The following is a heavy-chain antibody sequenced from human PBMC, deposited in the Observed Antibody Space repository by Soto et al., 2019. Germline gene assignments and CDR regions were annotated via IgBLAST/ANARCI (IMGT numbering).Heavy chain of an antibody. Sequence: SETLSLTCTVSGGSISSYYWSWIRQPPGKGLEWIGYIYYSGSTNYNPSLKSRVTISLDTSKNQFSLKLSSVTAADTAVYYCAREVRKKGRYYGMDVWGQGTTVTVSS. CDR2: IYYSGST. CDR1: GGSISSYY. CDR3: AREVRKKGRYYGMDV. V-gene: IGHV4-59*01. J-gene: IGHJ6*02.